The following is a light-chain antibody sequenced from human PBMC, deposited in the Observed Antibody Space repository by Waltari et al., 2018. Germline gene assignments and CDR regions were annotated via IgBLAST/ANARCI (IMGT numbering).Light chain of an antibody. J-gene: IGKJ5*01. Sequence: EIVLTQSPATLSLSPGERATLSCRASQSVSSYLAWYQQKPGQAPRPLIYDASNRATGIPARFIGSGSGTDFTLTISSLEPEDFAVYYCQQRSNWPSITFGQGTRLEIK. CDR3: QQRSNWPSIT. CDR2: DAS. CDR1: QSVSSY. V-gene: IGKV3-11*01.